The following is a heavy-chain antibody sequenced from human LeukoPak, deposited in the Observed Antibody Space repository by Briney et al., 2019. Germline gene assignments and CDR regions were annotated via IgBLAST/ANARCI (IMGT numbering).Heavy chain of an antibody. CDR1: GVSINSGGYS. Sequence: PSETLSLTCTVSGVSINSGGYSWNWIRHHPGKGLEWIGYIYYTGTTYYNPSLQSRVIISLDTSRNQFSLNLSSVTAADTAIYYCAAGNSWIQIWNHWGQGTLVTVSS. J-gene: IGHJ5*02. CDR3: AAGNSWIQIWNH. D-gene: IGHD5-18*01. CDR2: IYYTGTT. V-gene: IGHV4-31*03.